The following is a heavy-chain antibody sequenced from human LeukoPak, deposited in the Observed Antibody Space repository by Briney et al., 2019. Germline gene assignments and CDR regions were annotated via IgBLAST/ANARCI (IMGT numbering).Heavy chain of an antibody. V-gene: IGHV3-66*01. CDR2: IYSGGST. CDR3: ARDQGYDSSGYYPNYYGMDV. J-gene: IGHJ6*02. D-gene: IGHD3-22*01. Sequence: PGGSLRLSCAASGFTVSSNYMGWVRQAPGKGLEWVSVIYSGGSTYYADSVKGRFTISRDNSKNTLYLQMNSLRAEDTAVYYCARDQGYDSSGYYPNYYGMDVWGQGTTVTVSS. CDR1: GFTVSSNY.